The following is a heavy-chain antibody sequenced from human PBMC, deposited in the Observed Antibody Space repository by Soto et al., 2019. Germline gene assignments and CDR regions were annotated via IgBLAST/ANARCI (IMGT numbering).Heavy chain of an antibody. CDR3: AKALRFLEWLSYGKDV. V-gene: IGHV3-23*01. Sequence: EVQLLESGGGLVQPGGSLRLSCAASGFTFSSYAMSWVRQAPGKGLEWVSAISGSGGSTYYADSVKGRFTISRDNSKNTLYLQMNSLRAEDTAVYYCAKALRFLEWLSYGKDVWGQGTTVTVSS. CDR1: GFTFSSYA. J-gene: IGHJ6*02. CDR2: ISGSGGST. D-gene: IGHD3-3*01.